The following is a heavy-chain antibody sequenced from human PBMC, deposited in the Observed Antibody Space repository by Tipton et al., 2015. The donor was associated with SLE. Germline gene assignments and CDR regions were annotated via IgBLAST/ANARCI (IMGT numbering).Heavy chain of an antibody. J-gene: IGHJ6*02. Sequence: TLSLTCTVSGGSISSHYWSWIRQPPGKGLEWIGYIYYSGSTNYNPSLKSRVTISVDTSKNQFSLKLSSVTAADTAVYYCARGRGGPTPGYYYGMDVWGQGTTVTVSS. CDR3: ARGRGGPTPGYYYGMDV. D-gene: IGHD2-15*01. CDR2: IYYSGST. V-gene: IGHV4-59*11. CDR1: GGSISSHY.